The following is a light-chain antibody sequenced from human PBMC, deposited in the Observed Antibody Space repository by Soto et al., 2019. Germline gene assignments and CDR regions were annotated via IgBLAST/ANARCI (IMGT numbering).Light chain of an antibody. V-gene: IGKV3-15*01. J-gene: IGKJ5*01. CDR1: QRISRN. CDR3: QQYNMWPNT. Sequence: EVVLTQSPATLSLSPGEGATLSCRASQRISRNLAWYQQKPGQAPRLLIHEASIRATGIPARFSGSGSGTEFTLTLSSLQSEDFAVYYCQQYNMWPNTFGQGTRLEIK. CDR2: EAS.